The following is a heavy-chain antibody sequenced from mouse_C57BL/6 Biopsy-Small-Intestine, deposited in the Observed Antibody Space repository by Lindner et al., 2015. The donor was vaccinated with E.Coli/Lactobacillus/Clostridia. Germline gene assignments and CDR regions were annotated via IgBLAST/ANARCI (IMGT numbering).Heavy chain of an antibody. CDR3: AISYYGGFAY. CDR1: GYTFTSYW. D-gene: IGHD1-1*01. Sequence: VQLQESGAELVRPGSSVKLSCKASGYTFTSYWMHWVKQRPIQGLEWIGNIDPSDSETHYNQKFKDKATLTVDKSSSTAYMQLSSLTSEDSAVYYCAISYYGGFAYWGQGTLVTVSA. CDR2: IDPSDSET. J-gene: IGHJ3*01. V-gene: IGHV1-52*01.